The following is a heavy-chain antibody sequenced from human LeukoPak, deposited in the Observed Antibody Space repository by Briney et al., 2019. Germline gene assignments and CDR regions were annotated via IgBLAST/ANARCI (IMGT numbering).Heavy chain of an antibody. CDR3: ARADAFDI. Sequence: GASVKVSFKASGYIFTTYYMHWVRRAPGQGLEWMGIINPSGGSTSYAQKFQGRVTMTRDTSTSTVYVELSSLRSEDTAVYYCARADAFDIWGQGTMVTVSS. CDR1: GYIFTTYY. CDR2: INPSGGST. J-gene: IGHJ3*02. V-gene: IGHV1-46*01.